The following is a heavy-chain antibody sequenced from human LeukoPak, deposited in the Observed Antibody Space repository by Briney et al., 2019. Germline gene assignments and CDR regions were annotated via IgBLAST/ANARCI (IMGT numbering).Heavy chain of an antibody. D-gene: IGHD3-22*01. CDR1: GYTFTSYF. CDR2: INPNTGGT. V-gene: IGHV1-2*02. Sequence: ASVKVSCMASGYTFTSYFVHWVRQAPGQGLQWIGWINPNTGGTNYTQKFQGRVTMTRDTSIITASMELSRLRSDDTAVYYCARSITMLVVVTAFDIWCQGTMVTVSS. CDR3: ARSITMLVVVTAFDI. J-gene: IGHJ3*02.